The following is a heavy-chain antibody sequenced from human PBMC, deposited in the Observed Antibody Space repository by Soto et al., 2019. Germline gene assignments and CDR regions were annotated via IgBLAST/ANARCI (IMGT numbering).Heavy chain of an antibody. CDR1: GFTFSSYS. D-gene: IGHD2-15*01. J-gene: IGHJ6*03. Sequence: EVQLVESGGGLVQPGGSLRLSCAASGFTFSSYSMNWVRQAPGKGLEWVSYISSSSSTIYYADSVKGRFTISRDNAKNSLYLQMNSLRAEDTAVDYCARAGGGYCSGGSCPGYYYYYYMDVWGKGTTVTVSS. CDR2: ISSSSSTI. CDR3: ARAGGGYCSGGSCPGYYYYYYMDV. V-gene: IGHV3-48*01.